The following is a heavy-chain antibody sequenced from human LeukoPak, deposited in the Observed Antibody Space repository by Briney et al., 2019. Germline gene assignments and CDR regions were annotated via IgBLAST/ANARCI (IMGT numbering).Heavy chain of an antibody. V-gene: IGHV3-21*01. J-gene: IGHJ5*02. CDR2: ISSSSSYI. D-gene: IGHD3-3*01. Sequence: PGGSLRLSCAASGFTFSSYSMNWVRQAPGKGLEWVSSISSSSSYIYYPDSVKGRFTISRDNAKNSLYLQMNSLRAEDTAVYYCARGPRITIFGVVRSNNELHRWGQGTLLTVSS. CDR1: GFTFSSYS. CDR3: ARGPRITIFGVVRSNNELHR.